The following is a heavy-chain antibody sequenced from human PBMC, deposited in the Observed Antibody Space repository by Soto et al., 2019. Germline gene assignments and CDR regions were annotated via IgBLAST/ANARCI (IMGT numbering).Heavy chain of an antibody. V-gene: IGHV3-9*01. Sequence: EVQLVESGGGLVQPGRSLRLSCAASGFTFDDYAMHWVRQAPGKGLEWVSGISWNSGSIGYADSVKGRFTISRDNAKNSLYLQMNSLRAEDTALYYCAKDMVWFLPGLAMDAFDIWGQGTMVTVSS. CDR2: ISWNSGSI. D-gene: IGHD3-10*01. CDR1: GFTFDDYA. CDR3: AKDMVWFLPGLAMDAFDI. J-gene: IGHJ3*02.